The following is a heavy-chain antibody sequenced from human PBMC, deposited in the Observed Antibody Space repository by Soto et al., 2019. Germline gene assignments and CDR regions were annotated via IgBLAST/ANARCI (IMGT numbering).Heavy chain of an antibody. CDR2: IATYNSNR. D-gene: IGHD3-10*01. J-gene: IGHJ5*02. V-gene: IGHV1-18*01. CDR1: GDTFTNFG. CDR3: ARVVRGVVNWFDP. Sequence: HLVQSGPEVKKPGASITVSCKTSGDTFTNFGLSWVRQAPGQGLEWMGWIATYNSNRKYAQKFQGRLTLTTDTSTSTAYMELKNLGYDDTAVYYCARVVRGVVNWFDPWGQGTLVTVSS.